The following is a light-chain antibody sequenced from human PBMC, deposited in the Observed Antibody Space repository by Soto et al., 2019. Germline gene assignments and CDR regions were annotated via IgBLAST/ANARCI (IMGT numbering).Light chain of an antibody. CDR3: QQYGSSPPTWT. J-gene: IGKJ1*01. CDR2: GAS. V-gene: IGKV3-20*01. CDR1: QSVSSSY. Sequence: EIVLTQSPDTLSLSPGERATLSCRASQSVSSSYLAWYQQKPGQAPRLLIYGASSRATGIPDRFSGSGSGTDFTLTISRLEPGDFAVYYCQQYGSSPPTWTFGRGTKVEIK.